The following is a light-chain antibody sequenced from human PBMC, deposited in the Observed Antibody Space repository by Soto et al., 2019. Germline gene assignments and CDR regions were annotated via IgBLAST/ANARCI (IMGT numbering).Light chain of an antibody. V-gene: IGKV1-27*01. Sequence: DLEMTQSPSSLSASVGDRVTITCRASQVIDNYLAWYQQQPGKVPRLLIYAGSILETGVPSRFTGSGSGTEFTLTITSLEPEDVATYYCQKYNSAPRTFGQGTKVEIK. CDR1: QVIDNY. CDR2: AGS. CDR3: QKYNSAPRT. J-gene: IGKJ1*01.